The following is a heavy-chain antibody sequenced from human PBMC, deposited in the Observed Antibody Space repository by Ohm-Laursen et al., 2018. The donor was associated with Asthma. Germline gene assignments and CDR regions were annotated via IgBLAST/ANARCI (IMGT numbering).Heavy chain of an antibody. CDR2: ISGSGGST. CDR1: GFTFSSYA. V-gene: IGHV3-23*01. D-gene: IGHD3-22*01. CDR3: AKVASHYDSSGYHPRDYFDY. Sequence: GSLRLSCAASGFTFSSYAMSWVRQAPGKGLEWVSAISGSGGSTYYADSVKGRFTISRDNSKNTLYLQMNSLRAEDTAVYYCAKVASHYDSSGYHPRDYFDYWAQGTLVTVSS. J-gene: IGHJ4*02.